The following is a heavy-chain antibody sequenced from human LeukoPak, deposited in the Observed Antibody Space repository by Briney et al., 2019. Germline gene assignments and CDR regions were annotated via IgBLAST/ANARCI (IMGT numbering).Heavy chain of an antibody. CDR3: ARMSSSWHDIDY. CDR2: MNPNSGNT. CDR1: GYTFTSYD. J-gene: IGHJ4*02. V-gene: IGHV1-8*03. Sequence: ASVKVSCKASGYTFTSYDINWVRQATGQGLEWMGWMNPNSGNTGYAQKFQGRVTITRNTSISTAYMELSSLRSEDTAVYYCARMSSSWHDIDYWGQGTLVTVSS. D-gene: IGHD6-13*01.